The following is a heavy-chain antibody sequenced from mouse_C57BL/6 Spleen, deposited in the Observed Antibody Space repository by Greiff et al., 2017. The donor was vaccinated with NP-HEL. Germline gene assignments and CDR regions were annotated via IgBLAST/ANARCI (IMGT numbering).Heavy chain of an antibody. CDR3: ARGDYDGAGFDY. CDR2: INPYNGDT. D-gene: IGHD2-4*01. J-gene: IGHJ2*01. V-gene: IGHV1-20*01. CDR1: GYSFTGYF. Sequence: EVKLVESGPELVKPGDSVKISCKASGYSFTGYFMNWVMQSHGKSLEWIGRINPYNGDTFYNQKFKGKATLTVDKSSSTAHMELRSLASEDSAVYYCARGDYDGAGFDYWGQGTTLTVSS.